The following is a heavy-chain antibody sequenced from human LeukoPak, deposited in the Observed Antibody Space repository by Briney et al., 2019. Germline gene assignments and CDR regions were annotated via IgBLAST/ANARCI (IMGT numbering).Heavy chain of an antibody. J-gene: IGHJ4*02. D-gene: IGHD5-18*01. CDR2: ISAYNGNT. CDR3: VRDLGVDTSMIFFDY. Sequence: ASVKVSCKASGYTFTSYDINWVRQAPGQGLEWMGWISAYNGNTKSAQKFQGRVTLTTDTSTSTAYMELRSLRSDDTAVFYCVRDLGVDTSMIFFDYWGQGTLVTVSS. V-gene: IGHV1-18*01. CDR1: GYTFTSYD.